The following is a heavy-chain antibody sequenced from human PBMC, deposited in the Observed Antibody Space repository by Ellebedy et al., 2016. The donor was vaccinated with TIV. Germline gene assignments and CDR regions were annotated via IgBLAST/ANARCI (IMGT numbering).Heavy chain of an antibody. J-gene: IGHJ5*02. CDR3: VGFGVFNL. V-gene: IGHV3-30-3*01. CDR1: GFTFSYYT. Sequence: PGGSLRLSCVASGFTFSYYTMHWVRQAPGKGLEWVALLSYDGSNIYYADSVKGRFTISRENAKNALFLQMDGLRVDDSAVYYCVGFGVFNLWGQGAPVTVSS. CDR2: LSYDGSNI. D-gene: IGHD3-3*01.